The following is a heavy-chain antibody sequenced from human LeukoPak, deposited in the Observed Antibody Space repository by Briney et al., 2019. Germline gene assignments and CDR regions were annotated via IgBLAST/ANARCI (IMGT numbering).Heavy chain of an antibody. J-gene: IGHJ5*02. CDR1: GYSFTNYG. CDR3: AREGGTYNWLDP. V-gene: IGHV1-18*01. Sequence: ASVKVSCKASGYSFTNYGITWVRQAPGQGPEWMGWISAYNGNTKYAQKFQGRVTLTTDTSTSTAYMELRSLRSDDTAVYYCAREGGTYNWLDPWGQGTLVTVSS. CDR2: ISAYNGNT. D-gene: IGHD2-15*01.